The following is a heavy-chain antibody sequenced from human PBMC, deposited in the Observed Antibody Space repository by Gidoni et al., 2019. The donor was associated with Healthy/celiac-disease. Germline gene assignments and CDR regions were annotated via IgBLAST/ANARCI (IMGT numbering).Heavy chain of an antibody. CDR3: ARVGIAAAGTVDY. CDR2: IYSCGST. D-gene: IGHD6-13*01. V-gene: IGHV3-53*01. CDR1: GFTVRSNY. J-gene: IGHJ4*02. Sequence: EVQLVESGGGLIQPGWSLRRSCADSGFTVRSNYMSWVRQAPGKGLEWVSVIYSCGSTSYADSVNARFTISRDHSKNTLYLQMNSLRAEDTAVYYCARVGIAAAGTVDYWGQGTLVTVSS.